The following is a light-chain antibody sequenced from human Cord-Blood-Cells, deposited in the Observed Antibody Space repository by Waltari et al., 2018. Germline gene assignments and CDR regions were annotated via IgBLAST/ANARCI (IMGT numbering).Light chain of an antibody. Sequence: QSALAQPASVSGSPGQSITISCPGSSSDVGGDNYVSWYQHHPGKAPKLMIYDVSNRPSGVSNRFSGSKSGNTASLTISGLQAEDEADYYCSSYTSSSTLVFGTGTKVTVL. J-gene: IGLJ1*01. CDR2: DVS. CDR1: SSDVGGDNY. V-gene: IGLV2-14*03. CDR3: SSYTSSSTLV.